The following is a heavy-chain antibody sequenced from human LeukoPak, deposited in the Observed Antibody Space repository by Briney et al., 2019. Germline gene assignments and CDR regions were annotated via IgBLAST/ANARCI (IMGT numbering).Heavy chain of an antibody. J-gene: IGHJ4*02. CDR3: AKGSSNSRPYYFDS. Sequence: GGSLRLSRAASGFTFNDYVMSWVRQAPGKGLEWVSAMSGGGSSTYYADSVKGRITISRDNSKNTLYLQVNSLRVEDTAVYYCAKGSSNSRPYYFDSWGQGTLVTVSS. D-gene: IGHD2-2*01. CDR2: MSGGGSST. V-gene: IGHV3-23*01. CDR1: GFTFNDYV.